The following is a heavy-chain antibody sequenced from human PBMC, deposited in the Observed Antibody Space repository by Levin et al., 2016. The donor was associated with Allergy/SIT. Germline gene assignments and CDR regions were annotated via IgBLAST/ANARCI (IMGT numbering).Heavy chain of an antibody. V-gene: IGHV3-11*06. J-gene: IGHJ3*02. Sequence: VRQMPGKGLEWISYISSSSSYTNYADSVKGRFTISRDNAKNSLYLQMNSLRAEDTAVYSCARRRTGTDAFDIWGQGTMVTVSS. D-gene: IGHD3/OR15-3a*01. CDR2: ISSSSSYT. CDR3: ARRRTGTDAFDI.